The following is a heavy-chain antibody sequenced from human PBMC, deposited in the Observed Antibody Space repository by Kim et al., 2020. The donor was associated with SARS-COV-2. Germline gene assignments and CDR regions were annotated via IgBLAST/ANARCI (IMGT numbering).Heavy chain of an antibody. CDR1: GFTFDDYA. Sequence: GGSLRLSCAASGFTFDDYAMHWVRQAPGKGLEWVSGISWNSGTIGYADSVKGRFTIHRDTAKNSLYLQMNSMRAEDTALYYCAKDMTAKEDYYGMDVWGQGTTVTVSS. J-gene: IGHJ6*02. CDR2: ISWNSGTI. D-gene: IGHD5-18*01. CDR3: AKDMTAKEDYYGMDV. V-gene: IGHV3-9*01.